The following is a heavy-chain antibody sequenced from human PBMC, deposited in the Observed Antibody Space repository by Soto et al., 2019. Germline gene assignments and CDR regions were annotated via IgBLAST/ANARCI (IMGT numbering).Heavy chain of an antibody. CDR3: ARGGCGGDCYSDY. J-gene: IGHJ4*02. Sequence: GASVKVSCKASGYTFTGYYMHWVRQAPGQGLEWMGWINPNSGGTSYAQKFQGWVTMTRDTSISTAYMELSRLRSDDTAVYYCARGGCGGDCYSDYWGQGTLVTVSS. V-gene: IGHV1-2*04. CDR1: GYTFTGYY. D-gene: IGHD2-21*02. CDR2: INPNSGGT.